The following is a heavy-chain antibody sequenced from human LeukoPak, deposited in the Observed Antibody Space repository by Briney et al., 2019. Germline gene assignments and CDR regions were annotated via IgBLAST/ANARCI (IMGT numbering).Heavy chain of an antibody. J-gene: IGHJ4*02. CDR2: INPNNGDT. CDR1: GYTFSSGYY. D-gene: IGHD3-3*01. CDR3: ARGAYYNFWSGFYYSPHFDY. Sequence: GASAKVSCKASGYTFSSGYYLHWVRQAPGQGLEWMGWINPNNGDTNYAQKFQGRVTMTRDTSISTAYMELSRLRSDDAAVYFCARGAYYNFWSGFYYSPHFDYWGQGTLVTVSS. V-gene: IGHV1-2*02.